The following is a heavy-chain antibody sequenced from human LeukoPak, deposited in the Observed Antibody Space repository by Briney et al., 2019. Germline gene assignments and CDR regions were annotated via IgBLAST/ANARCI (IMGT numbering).Heavy chain of an antibody. CDR3: ATDPVGYCSANGCYSVDY. CDR1: GGTFSSYA. Sequence: SVKVSCKASGGTFSSYAISWVRQAPGQGLEWMGGIIPIFGTANYTQKFQGRLTMTEDTSTDTAYMELSSLRSDDTAVYYCATDPVGYCSANGCYSVDYWGQGTLVTVSS. D-gene: IGHD2-15*01. V-gene: IGHV1-69*06. CDR2: IIPIFGTA. J-gene: IGHJ4*02.